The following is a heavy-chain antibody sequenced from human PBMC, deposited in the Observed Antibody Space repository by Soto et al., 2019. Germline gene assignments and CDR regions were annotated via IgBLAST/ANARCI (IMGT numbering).Heavy chain of an antibody. J-gene: IGHJ5*02. CDR2: IYPGDFDT. Sequence: PGESLKISCRVSGDRFTTYWIAWVRQMPGKGLEWMGIIYPGDFDTRYSPSFQGQVTISVDKSINTAYLQWNSLKASDSGIYYCARKHSRGYFNGFDPWGQGTLVTVSS. V-gene: IGHV5-51*01. CDR1: GDRFTTYW. CDR3: ARKHSRGYFNGFDP. D-gene: IGHD3-22*01.